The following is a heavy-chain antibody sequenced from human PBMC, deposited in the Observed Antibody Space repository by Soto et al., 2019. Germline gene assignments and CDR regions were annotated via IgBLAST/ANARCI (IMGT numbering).Heavy chain of an antibody. CDR2: ISYDGSNK. CDR1: GFTFSSYA. J-gene: IGHJ4*02. D-gene: IGHD3-22*01. CDR3: ARDISYDSSGFHGPFDY. Sequence: PGGSLRLPCAASGFTFSSYALHWVRQAPGKGLEWVAVISYDGSNKYYADSVKGRFTISRDNSKNTLYLQMNSLRAEDTAVYFFARDISYDSSGFHGPFDYWGQGTLVTVSS. V-gene: IGHV3-30*01.